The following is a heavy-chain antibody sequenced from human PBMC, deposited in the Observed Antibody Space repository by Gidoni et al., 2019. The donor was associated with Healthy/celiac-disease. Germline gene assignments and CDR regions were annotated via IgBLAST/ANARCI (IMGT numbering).Heavy chain of an antibody. J-gene: IGHJ5*02. V-gene: IGHV1-8*01. D-gene: IGHD5-18*01. Sequence: QVQLVQSGSDVKKPGASVKVSCKASGYTFNSYDINWVRRDTGQGLEWMGWMNWNSGNTGYAQKFQGRVTMTRNTSISTAYMELSSLRSEDTAVYYCAKGYSYGNWFDPWGQGTLVTVSS. CDR2: MNWNSGNT. CDR1: GYTFNSYD. CDR3: AKGYSYGNWFDP.